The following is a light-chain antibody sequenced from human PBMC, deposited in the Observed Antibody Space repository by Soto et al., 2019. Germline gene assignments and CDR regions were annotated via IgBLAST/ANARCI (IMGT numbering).Light chain of an antibody. Sequence: DIQMTQSPSSLSASVGDRVTITCRASQSISSYLNWYQQKPGKAPKLLLYAASSLQSGVPSRFSGSGSGTDFTLTISSLQPEDFETYYCQQSYSTPVFGQGTKLEIK. CDR1: QSISSY. CDR2: AAS. J-gene: IGKJ2*01. CDR3: QQSYSTPV. V-gene: IGKV1-39*01.